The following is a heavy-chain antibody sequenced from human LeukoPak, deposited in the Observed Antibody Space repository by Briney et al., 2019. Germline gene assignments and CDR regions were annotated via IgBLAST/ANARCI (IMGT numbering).Heavy chain of an antibody. Sequence: PGRSLRLSCAASGFTFSSYGMHWVRQAPGKGLEWVAVIWYDGSNKYYADSVKGRFTISRDNSKNTLYLQMNSLRAEDTAVYYCAKFVNGCYFDYWGQGTLVTVSS. CDR1: GFTFSSYG. J-gene: IGHJ4*02. V-gene: IGHV3-33*06. CDR2: IWYDGSNK. D-gene: IGHD6-19*01. CDR3: AKFVNGCYFDY.